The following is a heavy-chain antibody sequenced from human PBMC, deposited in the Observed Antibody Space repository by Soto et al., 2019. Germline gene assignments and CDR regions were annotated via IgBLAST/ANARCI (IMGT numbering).Heavy chain of an antibody. J-gene: IGHJ5*02. Sequence: ASVKVSFKASGYTFTSYAMHWVRQAPGQRLEWMGWINAGNGNTKYSQKFQGRVTITRDTSASTAYMELSSLRSEDTAVYYCARGNNWNYYLEDWFDPWGQGTLVTVSS. V-gene: IGHV1-3*01. CDR3: ARGNNWNYYLEDWFDP. CDR1: GYTFTSYA. CDR2: INAGNGNT. D-gene: IGHD1-7*01.